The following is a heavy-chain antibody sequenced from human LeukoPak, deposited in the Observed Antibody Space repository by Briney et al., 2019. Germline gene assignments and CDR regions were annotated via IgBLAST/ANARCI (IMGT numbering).Heavy chain of an antibody. J-gene: IGHJ4*02. CDR2: ISSSGSTI. Sequence: PGGSLRLSCAASGFTFSSYEMNWVRQAPGKGLEWVSYISSSGSTIYYADSVKGRFTISRDNAKNSLYLQMNSLRAEDMAVYYCARRASDILTGYYLDYWGQGTLVTVSS. CDR3: ARRASDILTGYYLDY. CDR1: GFTFSSYE. V-gene: IGHV3-48*03. D-gene: IGHD3-9*01.